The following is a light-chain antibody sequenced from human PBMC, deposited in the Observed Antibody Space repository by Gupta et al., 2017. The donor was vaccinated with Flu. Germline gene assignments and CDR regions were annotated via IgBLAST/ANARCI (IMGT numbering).Light chain of an antibody. CDR1: QNINKW. Sequence: SPSTLSASVGDRVTSTCRDSQNINKWLEWYQQKPGQAPTRIIYKASTGETGVPSRFSGSGSGTDFTLTSSRRQPDDFANYCWQQDNTYYSFGQGTKLEI. CDR2: KAS. V-gene: IGKV1-5*03. CDR3: QQDNTYYS. J-gene: IGKJ2*01.